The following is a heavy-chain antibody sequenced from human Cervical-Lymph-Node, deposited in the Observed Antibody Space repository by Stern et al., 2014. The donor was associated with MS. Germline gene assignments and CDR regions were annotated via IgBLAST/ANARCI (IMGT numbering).Heavy chain of an antibody. CDR3: TRFLQSGWSDLFDS. D-gene: IGHD6-19*01. V-gene: IGHV3-7*01. CDR2: IKRDGSET. CDR1: GSTFSTSW. J-gene: IGHJ5*01. Sequence: VQLVQSGGGLVQPGGSQRLSCVASGSTFSTSWMGWVRQAPGKGLEWVANIKRDGSETYYLDSVKGRFTISRDNAKSSLYLEMNSLRAEDTAVYYCTRFLQSGWSDLFDSWGRGTLVTVSS.